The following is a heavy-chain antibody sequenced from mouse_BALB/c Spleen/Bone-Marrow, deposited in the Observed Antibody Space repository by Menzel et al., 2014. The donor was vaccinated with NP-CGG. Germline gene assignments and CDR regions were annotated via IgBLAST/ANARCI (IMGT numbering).Heavy chain of an antibody. V-gene: IGHV1-82*01. J-gene: IGHJ2*01. CDR1: GYAFSSSW. CDR2: IYPGDGDT. CDR3: ARLLGYYFDY. Sequence: QVQLQQSGPELVKPGASVKISCKASGYAFSSSWMNWVKQRPGQGLEWIGRIYPGDGDTNYNGKFKGKATLTADESSSTACMQLSSLTSVDSAVYFCARLLGYYFDYGGQGTTLTVSS. D-gene: IGHD1-1*01.